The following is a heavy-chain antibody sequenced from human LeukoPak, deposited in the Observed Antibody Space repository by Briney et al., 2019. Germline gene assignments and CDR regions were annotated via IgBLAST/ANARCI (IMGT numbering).Heavy chain of an antibody. CDR1: GFTFSSYN. CDR2: ISTGSSTI. D-gene: IGHD5-18*01. J-gene: IGHJ4*02. V-gene: IGHV3-48*01. Sequence: GGSLRLSCAASGFTFSSYNMNWVRQAPGKGLEWVSYISTGSSTIYYADSVKGRFTISRDNAKNSLYLQMNSLRAEDTAVYYCAKIQGYYFDYWGQGTLVTVSS. CDR3: AKIQGYYFDY.